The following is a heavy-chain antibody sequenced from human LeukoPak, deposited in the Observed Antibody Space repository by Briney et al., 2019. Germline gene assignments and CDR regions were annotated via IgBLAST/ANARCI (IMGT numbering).Heavy chain of an antibody. V-gene: IGHV3-53*01. CDR2: IYTGGNT. D-gene: IGHD6-19*01. J-gene: IGHJ3*02. CDR1: GFTVSSNY. Sequence: PGGSLRLSCAASGFTVSSNYMNWGRQAPGKGLEWVSVIYTGGNTYYADSVKGRFTISRDNSKNTLYLQMHSLRAEDTAVYYCASPSSGQSFDIWGQGTMVTVSS. CDR3: ASPSSGQSFDI.